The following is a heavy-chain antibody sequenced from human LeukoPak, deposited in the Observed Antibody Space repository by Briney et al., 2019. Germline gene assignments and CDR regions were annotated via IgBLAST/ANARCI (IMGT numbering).Heavy chain of an antibody. Sequence: PGGSLRLSCAASGFTFSSYGMSWVRQAPGKGLEWVSAISGSGDRTYYADSVKGRFTISRDYSKNTLYLQMNSLRADDTAVYYCARLVGALGSDYYYYYYMDVWGKGTTVTVSS. CDR2: ISGSGDRT. J-gene: IGHJ6*03. V-gene: IGHV3-23*01. CDR3: ARLVGALGSDYYYYYYMDV. CDR1: GFTFSSYG. D-gene: IGHD1-26*01.